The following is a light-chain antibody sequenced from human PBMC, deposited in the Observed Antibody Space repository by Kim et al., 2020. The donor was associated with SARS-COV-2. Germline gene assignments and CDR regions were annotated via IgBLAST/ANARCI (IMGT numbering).Light chain of an antibody. CDR2: DVS. CDR1: QSASDN. Sequence: DIVMTQSPATLSLSPGERATLSCRASQSASDNLAWYQQRPGQAPRLIMYDVSTRAAGIPARFSGSGSGTDFTLTISSLEPEDFALYYCQHRNNWGPIFGAGTKLEI. CDR3: QHRNNWGPI. V-gene: IGKV3-11*01. J-gene: IGKJ4*01.